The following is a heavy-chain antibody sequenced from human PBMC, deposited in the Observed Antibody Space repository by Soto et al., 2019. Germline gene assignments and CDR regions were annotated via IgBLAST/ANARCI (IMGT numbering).Heavy chain of an antibody. CDR1: EFTFSSYA. Sequence: VRLLESGGGLVQPGWSLRLSCAASEFTFSSYAMSWVRQATGQGLEWVSTITGSGGSTYYADSVKGRFTISRDNSKNTLYLQMNSLRADDTALYYCAKAVHSTGWSKKDVWGQGPMVPVSS. CDR2: ITGSGGST. D-gene: IGHD6-19*01. CDR3: AKAVHSTGWSKKDV. J-gene: IGHJ3*01. V-gene: IGHV3-23*01.